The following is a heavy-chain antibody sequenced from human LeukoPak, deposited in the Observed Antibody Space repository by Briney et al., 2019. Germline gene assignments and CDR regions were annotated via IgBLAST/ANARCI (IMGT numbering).Heavy chain of an antibody. D-gene: IGHD2-15*01. Sequence: PGGSLRLSCAVSGFIVSSNYMSWVRQAPGEGLEWVSIIYSGGSTYYADSVKGRFTISRDNSKNTLHLQMNSLRAEDTAVYYCAKRRPGYCSGGSCPFDYWGQGTLVTVSS. CDR3: AKRRPGYCSGGSCPFDY. J-gene: IGHJ4*02. CDR2: IYSGGST. V-gene: IGHV3-53*01. CDR1: GFIVSSNY.